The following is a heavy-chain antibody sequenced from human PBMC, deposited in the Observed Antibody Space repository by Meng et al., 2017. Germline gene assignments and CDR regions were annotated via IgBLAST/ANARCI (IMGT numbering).Heavy chain of an antibody. CDR3: ATRGNPYLDC. V-gene: IGHV1-18*03. CDR2: INAYNGYT. Sequence: QGQMVQSGAEVKKPGASVKVSCNASAHTLSSDGFAWVRQAPGQGLEWMGWINAYNGYTDYAQKFLGRVTLTTDTSTNTGYMELRSLTSDDMAVYYCATRGNPYLDCWGQGTLVTVSS. J-gene: IGHJ4*02. CDR1: AHTLSSDG.